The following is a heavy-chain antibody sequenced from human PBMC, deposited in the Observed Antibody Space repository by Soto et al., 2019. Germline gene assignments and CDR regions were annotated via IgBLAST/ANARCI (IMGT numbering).Heavy chain of an antibody. Sequence: LRLSCEASGFTSGSYWMAWVRQAPGKGLEWVANIQQDGRERHYGDSVKGRFTISRDNAKNSLYLEMNSLRAEDTAFYYCVREGRLLGAFDIWGQGTMVTVSS. CDR1: GFTSGSYW. J-gene: IGHJ3*02. V-gene: IGHV3-7*03. D-gene: IGHD3-10*01. CDR2: IQQDGRER. CDR3: VREGRLLGAFDI.